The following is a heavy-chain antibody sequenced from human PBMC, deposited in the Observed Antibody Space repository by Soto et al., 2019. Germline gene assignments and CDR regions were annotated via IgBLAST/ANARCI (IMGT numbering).Heavy chain of an antibody. J-gene: IGHJ6*02. CDR3: AKDLRLAAAETMDV. Sequence: PGGSLRLSCAASGFTFSSYAMHWVRQAPGKGLEWVAVISYDGSNKYYADSVKGRFTISRDNSKNTLYLQMNSLRAEDTAVYYCAKDLRLAAAETMDVWGQGTTVTVSS. CDR1: GFTFSSYA. V-gene: IGHV3-30*04. D-gene: IGHD6-13*01. CDR2: ISYDGSNK.